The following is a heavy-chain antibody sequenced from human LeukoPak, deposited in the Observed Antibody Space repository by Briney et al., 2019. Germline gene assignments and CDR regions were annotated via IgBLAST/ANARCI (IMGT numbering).Heavy chain of an antibody. CDR2: ISGDGGST. CDR1: GFTFDDYA. D-gene: IGHD6-13*01. CDR3: AKADVSSSWLFDY. V-gene: IGHV3-43*02. Sequence: QPGGSLRLSCAASGFTFDDYAMHWVRQAPGKGLEWVSLISGDGGSTYYADSVKGRFTISRDNSKNSLYLQMNSLRTEDTALYYGAKADVSSSWLFDYWGQGTLVTVSS. J-gene: IGHJ4*02.